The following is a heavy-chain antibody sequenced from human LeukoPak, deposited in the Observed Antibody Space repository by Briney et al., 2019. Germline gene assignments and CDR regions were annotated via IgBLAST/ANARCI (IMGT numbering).Heavy chain of an antibody. V-gene: IGHV1-18*01. D-gene: IGHD3-22*01. J-gene: IGHJ3*02. Sequence: ASVKVSCKASGYTFTSYGISWVRQAPGQGLEWMGWISAYNGNTNYAQKLQGRVTMTTDTSTSTAYMELSSLRSEDTAVYYCARDHYDTDAFDIWGQGTMVTVSS. CDR2: ISAYNGNT. CDR3: ARDHYDTDAFDI. CDR1: GYTFTSYG.